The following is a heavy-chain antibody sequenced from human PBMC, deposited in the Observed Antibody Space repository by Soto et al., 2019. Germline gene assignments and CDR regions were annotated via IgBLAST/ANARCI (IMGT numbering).Heavy chain of an antibody. CDR3: ARGAQLLPNYYYYYGMDV. CDR2: TRNKANSYTT. Sequence: GGSLRLSCAASGFTLSDHYMDWVRQAPGKGLEWVGRTRNKANSYTTEYAASVKGRFTISRDDSKNSLYLQMNSLKTEDTAVYYCARGAQLLPNYYYYYGMDVWGQGTTVTVSS. D-gene: IGHD2-2*01. CDR1: GFTLSDHY. V-gene: IGHV3-72*01. J-gene: IGHJ6*02.